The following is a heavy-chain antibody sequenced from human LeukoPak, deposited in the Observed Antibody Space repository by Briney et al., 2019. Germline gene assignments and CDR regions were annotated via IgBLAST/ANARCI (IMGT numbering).Heavy chain of an antibody. V-gene: IGHV4-34*01. CDR1: GGSFSGYY. CDR3: ARGGGYCSSTSCYAAWFDP. CDR2: INHSGST. J-gene: IGHJ5*02. Sequence: SETLSLTCAVYGGSFSGYYWSWIRQPPGKGLEWIGEINHSGSTDYNPSLKSRVTISVDTSKNQFSLKLSSVTAADTAVYYCARGGGYCSSTSCYAAWFDPWGQGTLVTVSS. D-gene: IGHD2-2*01.